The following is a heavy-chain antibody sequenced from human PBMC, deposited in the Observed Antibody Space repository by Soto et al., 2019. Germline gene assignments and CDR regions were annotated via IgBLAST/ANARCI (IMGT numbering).Heavy chain of an antibody. CDR3: ARGNWFDP. J-gene: IGHJ5*02. CDR1: GGSFSGYD. CDR2: INDSGST. V-gene: IGHV4-34*01. Sequence: VQLQQWGAGLLKPSETLSLTCAVYGGSFSGYDWSWIRQSPGKGLEWIGEINDSGSTNYNPSLKRRVNISVDMSKNQFSLKLNSVTAADTAVYYCARGNWFDPWGQGTLVTVSS.